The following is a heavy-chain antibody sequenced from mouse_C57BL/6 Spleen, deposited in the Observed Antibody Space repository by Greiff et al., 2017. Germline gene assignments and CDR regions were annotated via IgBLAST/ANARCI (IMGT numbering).Heavy chain of an antibody. CDR1: GYSITSGYD. CDR3: ARRGDYDVAMDY. V-gene: IGHV3-1*01. D-gene: IGHD2-4*01. J-gene: IGHJ4*01. Sequence: EVQLVESGPGMVKPSQSLSLTCTVTGYSITSGYDWHWIRHFPGNKLEWMGYISYSGSTNYNPSLKSRISITHDTSKNHFFLKLNSVTTEDTATYYCARRGDYDVAMDYWGQGTSVTVSS. CDR2: ISYSGST.